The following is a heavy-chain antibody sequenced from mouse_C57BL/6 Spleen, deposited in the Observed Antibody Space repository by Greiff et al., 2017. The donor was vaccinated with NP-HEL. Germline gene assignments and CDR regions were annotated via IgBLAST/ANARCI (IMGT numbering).Heavy chain of an antibody. Sequence: EVMLVESGGGLVKPGGSLKLSCAASGFTFSSYAMSWVRQTPEKRLEWVATISDGGSYTYYPDNVKGRFTISRDNAKNNLYLQMSHLKSEDTAMYYCARTVVATDYAMDYWGQGTSVTVSS. CDR3: ARTVVATDYAMDY. V-gene: IGHV5-4*03. CDR2: ISDGGSYT. J-gene: IGHJ4*01. CDR1: GFTFSSYA. D-gene: IGHD1-1*01.